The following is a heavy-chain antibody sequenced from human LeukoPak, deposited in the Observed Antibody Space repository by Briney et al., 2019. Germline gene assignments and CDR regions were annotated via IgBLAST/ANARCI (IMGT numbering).Heavy chain of an antibody. D-gene: IGHD3-3*01. V-gene: IGHV3-21*01. J-gene: IGHJ5*02. CDR3: ASLTYYDFWSGPNWFDP. CDR2: ISSSSSYI. CDR1: GFTFSSYS. Sequence: SGGSLRLSSAASGFTFSSYSMNWVRQAPGKGLEWVSSISSSSSYIYYADSVKGRLTFSTDNPENSLYLHMNSLRAGATPVSYCASLTYYDFWSGPNWFDPWGEGTLVTVSS.